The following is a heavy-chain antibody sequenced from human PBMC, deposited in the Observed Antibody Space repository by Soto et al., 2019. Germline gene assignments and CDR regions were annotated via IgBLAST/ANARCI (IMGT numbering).Heavy chain of an antibody. J-gene: IGHJ4*02. CDR3: AKQGYSYGGYFDY. V-gene: IGHV3-7*05. CDR2: IKQDGSEK. Sequence: VESGGGLVQPGGSLRLSCAASGFTFSSYWMSWVRQAPGKGLEWVANIKQDGSEKYYVDSVKGRFTISRDNAKNSLYLQMSGLRAEDTAVYYCAKQGYSYGGYFDYWGQGTLVTVSS. CDR1: GFTFSSYW. D-gene: IGHD5-18*01.